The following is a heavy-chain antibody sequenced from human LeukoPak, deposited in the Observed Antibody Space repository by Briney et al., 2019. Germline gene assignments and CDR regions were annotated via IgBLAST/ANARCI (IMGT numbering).Heavy chain of an antibody. V-gene: IGHV1-69*01. Sequence: SVKVSFKASGGTFSSYAISWVRPAPGQGLEWMGGIIPIFGTANYAQKFQGRVTITADESTSTADMELSSLRPEDTAVYYCARDDDEKHAFDIWGQGTMVTVSS. D-gene: IGHD1-1*01. CDR3: ARDDDEKHAFDI. CDR1: GGTFSSYA. CDR2: IIPIFGTA. J-gene: IGHJ3*02.